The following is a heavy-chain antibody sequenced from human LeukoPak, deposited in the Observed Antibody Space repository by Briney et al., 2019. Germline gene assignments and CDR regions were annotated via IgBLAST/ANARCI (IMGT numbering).Heavy chain of an antibody. CDR1: GFTFSSYA. V-gene: IGHV3-23*01. J-gene: IGHJ4*02. CDR3: AKGEFGSGWPN. Sequence: GGSLRLSCAASGFTFSSYAMNWVRQAPRKGLECVSGISNSGVSRDYADSVKGRFTISRDNSKNTLYLQMNNLRAEDTAVYYCAKGEFGSGWPNWGQGTLVTVSS. CDR2: ISNSGVSR. D-gene: IGHD6-19*01.